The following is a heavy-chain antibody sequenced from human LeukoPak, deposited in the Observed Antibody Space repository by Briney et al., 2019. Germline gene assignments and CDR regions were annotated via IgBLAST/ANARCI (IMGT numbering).Heavy chain of an antibody. CDR1: GYTFTGYY. J-gene: IGHJ6*04. CDR3: ARVGKEDIVVVPAAILTGEDV. D-gene: IGHD2-2*02. Sequence: ASVKVSCKASGYTFTGYYMHWVRQAPGQGLEWMGWINPNSGGTNYAQKFQGRVTMTRDTSISTAYMELSRLRSDDTAVYYCARVGKEDIVVVPAAILTGEDVWGKGTTVTVSS. CDR2: INPNSGGT. V-gene: IGHV1-2*02.